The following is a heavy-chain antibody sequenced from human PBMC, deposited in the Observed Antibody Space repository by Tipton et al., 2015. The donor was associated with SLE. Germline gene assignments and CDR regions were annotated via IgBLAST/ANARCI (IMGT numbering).Heavy chain of an antibody. Sequence: GSLRLSCAASGFTFSNYWMSWVRQAPGKGLEWVANIKPGGSEIYYVDSVKGRFTISRDNAKNSLYLQMNSLRAEDTAVYYCARESYCGGDCPLYYFDYWGQGTLVTVSS. D-gene: IGHD2-21*01. CDR2: IKPGGSEI. CDR3: ARESYCGGDCPLYYFDY. V-gene: IGHV3-7*01. CDR1: GFTFSNYW. J-gene: IGHJ4*02.